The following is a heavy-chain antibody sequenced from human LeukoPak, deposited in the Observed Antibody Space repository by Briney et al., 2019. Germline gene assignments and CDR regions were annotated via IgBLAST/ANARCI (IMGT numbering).Heavy chain of an antibody. CDR3: ARGLATPTVTQHRFDY. Sequence: SETLSLTCAVYGGSFSGYYWSWIRQPPGKGLEWIGEINHSGSTNYNPSLESRVTISVDTSKNQFSLKLSSVTAADTAVYYCARGLATPTVTQHRFDYWGQGTLVTVSS. CDR2: INHSGST. V-gene: IGHV4-34*01. D-gene: IGHD4-17*01. J-gene: IGHJ4*02. CDR1: GGSFSGYY.